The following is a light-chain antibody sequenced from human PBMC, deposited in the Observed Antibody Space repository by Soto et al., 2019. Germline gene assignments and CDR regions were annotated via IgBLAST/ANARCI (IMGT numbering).Light chain of an antibody. CDR1: QGISSY. Sequence: IQMTQSPSTLSASVGDRVTITCRASQGISSYLAWYQQKPGKAPKLLIYAASTLQSGVPSRFSGSGSGTEFTLTISSLQPEDFATYYCQQLNSYLTFGQGTRLEIK. CDR3: QQLNSYLT. CDR2: AAS. J-gene: IGKJ5*01. V-gene: IGKV1-9*01.